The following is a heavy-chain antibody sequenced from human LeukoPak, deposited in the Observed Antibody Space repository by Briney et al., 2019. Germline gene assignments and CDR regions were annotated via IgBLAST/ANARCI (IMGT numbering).Heavy chain of an antibody. V-gene: IGHV4-34*01. Sequence: SETLSLTCAVYGGSFSGYYWSWIRQPPGKGLEWIGEINHSGSTNYNPSLKSRVTISVDTSKNQFSLKLSSVTAADTAVYYCARGPGRITMVRGVTHGYYLDYWGQGTLVTVSS. D-gene: IGHD3-10*01. J-gene: IGHJ4*02. CDR2: INHSGST. CDR3: ARGPGRITMVRGVTHGYYLDY. CDR1: GGSFSGYY.